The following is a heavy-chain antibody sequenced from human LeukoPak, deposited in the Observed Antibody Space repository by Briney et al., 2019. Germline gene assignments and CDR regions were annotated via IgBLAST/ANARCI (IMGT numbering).Heavy chain of an antibody. CDR3: ARGAAAAPGDYGMDA. J-gene: IGHJ6*04. CDR2: IIPIFGTA. CDR1: GGTFSSYA. V-gene: IGHV1-69*06. Sequence: GSSVKVSCKASGGTFSSYAISWVRQAPGQGLEWMGGIIPIFGTANYAQKFQGRVTITADKSTSTAYMELSSLRSEDTAVYYCARGAAAAPGDYGMDAWGKGTTVTVSS. D-gene: IGHD6-13*01.